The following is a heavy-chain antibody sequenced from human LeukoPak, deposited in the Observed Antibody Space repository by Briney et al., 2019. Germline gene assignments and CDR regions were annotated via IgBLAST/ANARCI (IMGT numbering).Heavy chain of an antibody. CDR1: GFTFDDYA. J-gene: IGHJ4*02. Sequence: SGGSLRLSCAASGFTFDDYAMHWVRQAPGKGLEWVSLISGDGGSTYYADSVKGRFTISRDNSKNSLYLQMNSLRTEDTALYDCAKAGVAAAGTLDFDYWGQGTLVTVSS. D-gene: IGHD6-13*01. CDR3: AKAGVAAAGTLDFDY. V-gene: IGHV3-43*02. CDR2: ISGDGGST.